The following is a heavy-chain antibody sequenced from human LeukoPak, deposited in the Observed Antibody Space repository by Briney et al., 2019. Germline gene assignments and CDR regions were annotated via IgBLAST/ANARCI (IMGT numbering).Heavy chain of an antibody. Sequence: PGGSLRLSCAASGFTFSSYAMTWVRQAPGKGLEWVSGIGGSSGKIFYADSVKGRFTISRDNSKNTLYLQMNTLRAEDTAVYFCAKQPYQYVSGSPSWLDLWGQGTLVTVSS. CDR2: IGGSSGKI. D-gene: IGHD3-10*01. CDR3: AKQPYQYVSGSPSWLDL. V-gene: IGHV3-23*01. CDR1: GFTFSSYA. J-gene: IGHJ5*02.